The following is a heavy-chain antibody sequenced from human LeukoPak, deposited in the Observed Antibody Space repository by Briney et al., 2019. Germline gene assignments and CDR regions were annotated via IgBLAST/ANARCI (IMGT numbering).Heavy chain of an antibody. D-gene: IGHD6-13*01. Sequence: PGGSLRLSCAASGFTFSSYWMSWVRQAPGKGLEWVANIKQDGSEKYYVDSVKGRFTISRDNAKNSLYLQMNSLRAEDTAVYYCARDRTSRQLVDFDYWGQGTLVTVSS. CDR2: IKQDGSEK. CDR3: ARDRTSRQLVDFDY. CDR1: GFTFSSYW. J-gene: IGHJ4*02. V-gene: IGHV3-7*01.